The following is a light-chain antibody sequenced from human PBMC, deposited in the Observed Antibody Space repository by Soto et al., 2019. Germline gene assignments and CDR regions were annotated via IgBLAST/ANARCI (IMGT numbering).Light chain of an antibody. CDR1: SSDVGGYNY. Sequence: QSVLTQPASVSGSPGQSITISCTGTSSDVGGYNYVSWYQQHPGKAPNLMIYDVSNRPSGVSNRFSGSKSGNTASLTISGLQAEDEADYYCSSYTSSSTDVVFGGGTKLTVL. V-gene: IGLV2-14*01. CDR2: DVS. CDR3: SSYTSSSTDVV. J-gene: IGLJ2*01.